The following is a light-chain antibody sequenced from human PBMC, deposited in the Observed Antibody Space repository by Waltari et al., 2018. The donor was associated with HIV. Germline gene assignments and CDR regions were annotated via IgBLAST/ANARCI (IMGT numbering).Light chain of an antibody. CDR3: QQSYRSWT. CDR2: AAS. CDR1: QTISDF. Sequence: DIRMTQSPSSLSASVGDRVTITGRTSQTISDFFTWYQQKPGKAPKLLIYAASSLQSGVPSRVSGSGSGTDFTLTISSMQPEDFAIYYSQQSYRSWTFGQGTKVEIK. V-gene: IGKV1-39*01. J-gene: IGKJ1*01.